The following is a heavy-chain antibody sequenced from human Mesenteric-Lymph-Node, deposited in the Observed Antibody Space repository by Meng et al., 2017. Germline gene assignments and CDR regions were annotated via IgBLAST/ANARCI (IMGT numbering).Heavy chain of an antibody. CDR2: MNPNSGNT. CDR3: AIPLVATDLGNYYGMDV. J-gene: IGHJ6*02. CDR1: GYTFTSYD. V-gene: IGHV1-8*03. D-gene: IGHD5-12*01. Sequence: ASVKVSCKASGYTFTSYDINWVRQATGQGLEWMGWMNPNSGNTGYAQKFQGRVTITRNTSISTAYMELSSLRSEDTAVYYCAIPLVATDLGNYYGMDVWGQGTTVTVSS.